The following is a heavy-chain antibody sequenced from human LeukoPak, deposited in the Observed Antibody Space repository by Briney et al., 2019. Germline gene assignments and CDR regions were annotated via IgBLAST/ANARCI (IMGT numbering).Heavy chain of an antibody. V-gene: IGHV3-23*01. CDR3: AKFPSGSYYVVYFQH. J-gene: IGHJ1*01. D-gene: IGHD1-26*01. Sequence: GGSLRLSCAASGFTFSSYAMSWVRQAPGKGLEWVSAISGSGGSTYYADSVKGRFTISRDNSKNTLYLQITSLRAEDTAVYYCAKFPSGSYYVVYFQHWGQGTLVTVSS. CDR1: GFTFSSYA. CDR2: ISGSGGST.